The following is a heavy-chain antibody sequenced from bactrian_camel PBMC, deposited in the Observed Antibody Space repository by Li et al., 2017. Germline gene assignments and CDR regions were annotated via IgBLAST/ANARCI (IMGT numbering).Heavy chain of an antibody. Sequence: HVQLVESGGASAEAGGSLKVSCIVSGDTTTSACMGWFRQVPGKEREGVASIGRDGTPSYADYAKGRFTISQDNDKNTLFLHLNNLKPEDSAMYYCAADRCLSLPPEGWDVLIGGDTLPRGPRSPSP. V-gene: IGHV3S68*01. CDR2: IGRDGTP. D-gene: IGHD5*01. CDR1: GDTTTSAC. J-gene: IGHJ4*01.